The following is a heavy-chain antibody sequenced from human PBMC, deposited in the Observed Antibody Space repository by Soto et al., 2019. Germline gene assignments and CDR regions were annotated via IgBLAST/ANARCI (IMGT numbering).Heavy chain of an antibody. V-gene: IGHV4-30-4*01. CDR2: IYYSGST. Sequence: SETLSLTCTVSGGSISSGDYYWSWIRQPPGKGLEWIGYIYYSGSTYYNPSLKSRVTISVDTSKNQFSLKLSSVTAADTAVYYCAREPYGDRNRYYYYYGMDVWGQGTTVTVSS. CDR3: AREPYGDRNRYYYYYGMDV. D-gene: IGHD4-17*01. CDR1: GGSISSGDYY. J-gene: IGHJ6*02.